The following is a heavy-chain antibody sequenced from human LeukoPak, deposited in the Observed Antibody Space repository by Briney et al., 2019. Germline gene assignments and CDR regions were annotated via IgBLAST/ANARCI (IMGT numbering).Heavy chain of an antibody. CDR3: ARGTYYEALGGY. CDR1: GGSISSSGYY. J-gene: IGHJ4*02. V-gene: IGHV4-39*01. Sequence: SETLSLTCTVSGGSISSSGYYWGWIRQPPGKGLEWIGSIYYSGSTYYNPSLKSRVTISVDTSKNQFSLKLSSVTAADTAVYYCARGTYYEALGGYWGQGTLVTVSS. D-gene: IGHD3-22*01. CDR2: IYYSGST.